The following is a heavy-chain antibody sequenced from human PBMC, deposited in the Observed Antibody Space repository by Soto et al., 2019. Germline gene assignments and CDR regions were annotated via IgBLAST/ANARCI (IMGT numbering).Heavy chain of an antibody. D-gene: IGHD3-22*01. J-gene: IGHJ4*02. CDR1: GFTFSSYG. CDR3: ARDSAYYDSSGYYTVPDY. V-gene: IGHV3-33*01. Sequence: GGSLRLSCVASGFTFSSYGMHWVRQAPGKGLEWVAVIWYDGSNKYYADSVKGRFTISRDNSKNTLYLQMNSLRAEDTAVYYCARDSAYYDSSGYYTVPDYWGQGTLVTVSS. CDR2: IWYDGSNK.